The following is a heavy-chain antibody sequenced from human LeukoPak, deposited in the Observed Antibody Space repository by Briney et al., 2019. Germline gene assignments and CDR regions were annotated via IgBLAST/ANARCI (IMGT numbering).Heavy chain of an antibody. V-gene: IGHV3-74*01. CDR1: GFTFSSNW. J-gene: IGHJ4*02. Sequence: GGSLRLSCGASGFTFSSNWMHWVRQAPGKGLVWVSRINGDGSSSSYADSVTGRFTISRDNAKNTLYLQMNSLRAEDTAVYYCARVASSTGSYYNNWGQGTLVTVSS. CDR2: INGDGSSS. D-gene: IGHD3-10*01. CDR3: ARVASSTGSYYNN.